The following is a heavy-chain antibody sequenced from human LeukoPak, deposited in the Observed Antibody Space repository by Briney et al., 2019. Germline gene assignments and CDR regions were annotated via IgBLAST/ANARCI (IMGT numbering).Heavy chain of an antibody. CDR2: ISYDGGIT. D-gene: IGHD3-10*01. V-gene: IGHV3-30*06. Sequence: QSGGSLRLSCAASGFTFSSYGMHWVRQAPGKGLEWVAVISYDGGITNYADSVKGRFTISRDNSKNTLYLQLNSLRAEDAAVYYCARDSTYYYASGSSGPHYFDYWGQGTLVTVSS. CDR3: ARDSTYYYASGSSGPHYFDY. CDR1: GFTFSSYG. J-gene: IGHJ4*02.